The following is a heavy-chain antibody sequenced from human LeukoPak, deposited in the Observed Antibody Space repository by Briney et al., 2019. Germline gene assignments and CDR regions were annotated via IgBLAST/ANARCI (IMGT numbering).Heavy chain of an antibody. CDR1: GFSFSSYA. CDR2: MSSSDDGR. J-gene: IGHJ5*02. Sequence: GGSLRLSWATSGFSFSSYAMSWVRQAPGKGLEWVSAMSSSDDGRYYAASVRGRFTISRDTSRSTLYLQMNSLRAEDTAVYYCAKGVYSSSWYWFDPWGQGTLVTVSS. CDR3: AKGVYSSSWYWFDP. D-gene: IGHD6-13*01. V-gene: IGHV3-23*01.